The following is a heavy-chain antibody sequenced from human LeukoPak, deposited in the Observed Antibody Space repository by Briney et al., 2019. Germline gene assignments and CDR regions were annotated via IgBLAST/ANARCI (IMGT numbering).Heavy chain of an antibody. J-gene: IGHJ4*02. V-gene: IGHV4-34*01. CDR3: ARDGGSYQYYFDY. CDR1: GGSFSGYS. Sequence: PSETLSLTCVVYGGSFSGYSWNWIRQPPGKGLEWIGEINHSGSTNYNPSLKSRVTISVDTSKNQFSLRLSSVTAADTAVYYCARDGGSYQYYFDYWGQGTLVTVSS. CDR2: INHSGST. D-gene: IGHD1-26*01.